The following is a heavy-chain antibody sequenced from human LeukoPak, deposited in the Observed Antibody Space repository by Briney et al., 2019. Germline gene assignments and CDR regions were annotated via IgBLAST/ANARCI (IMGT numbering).Heavy chain of an antibody. CDR2: ISGNGGST. J-gene: IGHJ2*01. CDR3: AKIERWLVHGFDL. Sequence: GGSLRLSCAASRFTFSSYAMSWVRQAPGKGLEWVASISGNGGSTYYADSVKGRFTISRDNSRNAVFLQMISSRDDDTAIYYCAKIERWLVHGFDLWGRGTLVTVSS. D-gene: IGHD6-19*01. CDR1: RFTFSSYA. V-gene: IGHV3-23*01.